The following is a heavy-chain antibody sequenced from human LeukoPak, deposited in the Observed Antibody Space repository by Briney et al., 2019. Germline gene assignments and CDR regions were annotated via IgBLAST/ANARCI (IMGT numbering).Heavy chain of an antibody. CDR2: IYYSGST. CDR1: GGSISSSSYY. Sequence: SETLSLTCTVSGGSISSSSYYWGWIRQPPGKGLEWIGSIYYSGSTYYNPSLKSRVTISVDTSKNQFSLKLSSATAADTAVYYCARLDYGDYLPDYWGQGTLVTVSS. D-gene: IGHD4-17*01. CDR3: ARLDYGDYLPDY. J-gene: IGHJ4*02. V-gene: IGHV4-39*01.